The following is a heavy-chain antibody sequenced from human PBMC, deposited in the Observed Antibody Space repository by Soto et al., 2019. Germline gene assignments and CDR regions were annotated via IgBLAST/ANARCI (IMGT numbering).Heavy chain of an antibody. D-gene: IGHD3-22*01. CDR1: GFTSSDYW. J-gene: IGHJ4*02. CDR2: IKQDGSEK. V-gene: IGHV3-7*01. CDR3: TRDRGYRDRPGGDY. Sequence: EVQLVESGGDLVQPGGSLRLSCAASGFTSSDYWMSWVRQAPGKGLEWVANIKQDGSEKYYVDSVKGRFTISRDNAKNSLFLQMNSLSAEDTAVYYCTRDRGYRDRPGGDYWGQGTLVTVSS.